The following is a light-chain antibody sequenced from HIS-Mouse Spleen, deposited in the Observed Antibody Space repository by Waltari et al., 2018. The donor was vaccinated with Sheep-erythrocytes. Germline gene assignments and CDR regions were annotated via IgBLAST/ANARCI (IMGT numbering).Light chain of an antibody. Sequence: QSALTQPASVSGSPGQSITISCTGTSSDVGGYNYVSWYQQHPGKAPKLMIYGVSNLPSGGSNRFSGSKSGNTASLTISGLQAEDEADYYCSSYTSSSTPVVFGGGTKLTVL. CDR3: SSYTSSSTPVV. CDR2: GVS. CDR1: SSDVGGYNY. V-gene: IGLV2-14*01. J-gene: IGLJ2*01.